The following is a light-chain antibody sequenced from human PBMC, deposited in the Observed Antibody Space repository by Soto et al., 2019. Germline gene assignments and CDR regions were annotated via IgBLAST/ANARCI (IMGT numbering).Light chain of an antibody. J-gene: IGLJ3*02. CDR1: SSDVGGYNY. CDR2: EVS. V-gene: IGLV2-14*01. Sequence: QSVLTQPASVSGSPGQSITISCTGTSSDVGGYNYVSWYQQHPGKAPKLMIYEVSNGPSGVSNRFSGSKSGNTASLTISGLQAEDEADYYCSSYTSSSTPVFGGGTKLTVL. CDR3: SSYTSSSTPV.